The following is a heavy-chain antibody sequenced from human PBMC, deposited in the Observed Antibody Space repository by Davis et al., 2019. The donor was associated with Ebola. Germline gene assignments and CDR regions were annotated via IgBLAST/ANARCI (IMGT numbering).Heavy chain of an antibody. CDR3: ARDRCSGGSCYGGNWFDP. CDR2: IYYSGST. Sequence: PSETLSLTCTVSGGSISSYYWSWIRQPPGKGLEWIGYIYYSGSTYYNPSLKSRVTISVDTSKNQFSLKLGSVTAADTAVYYCARDRCSGGSCYGGNWFDPWGQGTLVTVSS. V-gene: IGHV4-59*12. D-gene: IGHD2-15*01. J-gene: IGHJ5*02. CDR1: GGSISSYY.